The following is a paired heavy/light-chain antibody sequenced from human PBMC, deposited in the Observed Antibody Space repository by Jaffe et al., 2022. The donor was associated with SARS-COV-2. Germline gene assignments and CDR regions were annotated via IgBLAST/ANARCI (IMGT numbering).Heavy chain of an antibody. J-gene: IGHJ4*02. CDR2: IIPILGIA. CDR3: AREIMLTCSGGSCYGYFDY. CDR1: GGTFSSYT. Sequence: QVQLVQSGAEVKKPGSSVKVSCKASGGTFSSYTISWVRQAPGQGLEWMGRIIPILGIANYAQKFQGRVTITADKSTSTAYMELSSLRSEDTAVYYCAREIMLTCSGGSCYGYFDYWGQGTLVTVSS. D-gene: IGHD2-15*01. V-gene: IGHV1-69*08.
Light chain of an antibody. CDR2: EVS. CDR3: CSYAGSSTPWV. CDR1: SSDVGSYNL. Sequence: QSALTQPASVSGSPGQSITISCTGTSSDVGSYNLVSWYQQHPGKAPKLMIYEVSKRPSGVSNRFSGSKSGNTASLTISGLQAEDEADYYCCSYAGSSTPWVFGGGTKLTVL. V-gene: IGLV2-23*02. J-gene: IGLJ3*02.